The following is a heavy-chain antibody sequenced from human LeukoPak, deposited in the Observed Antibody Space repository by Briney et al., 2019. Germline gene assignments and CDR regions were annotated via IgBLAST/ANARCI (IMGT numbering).Heavy chain of an antibody. CDR1: GYSISSGYY. D-gene: IGHD6-6*01. CDR2: IYHSGST. CDR3: AREEGSSSLPFDY. V-gene: IGHV4-38-2*02. J-gene: IGHJ4*02. Sequence: SETLSLTCTVSGYSISSGYYWGWIRRPPGKGLEWIGSIYHSGSTYYNPSLKSRVTISVDTSKNQFSLKLSSVTAADTAVYYCAREEGSSSLPFDYWGQGTLVTVSS.